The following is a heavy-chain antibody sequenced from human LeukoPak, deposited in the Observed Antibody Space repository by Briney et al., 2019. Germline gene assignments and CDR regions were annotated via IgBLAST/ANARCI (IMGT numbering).Heavy chain of an antibody. CDR2: ISASGGIT. J-gene: IGHJ4*02. D-gene: IGHD3-10*01. Sequence: GGSLRLSCAVSGFTFDRFAMSWVRQAPGKGLEWVSIISASGGITNYADSVKGRFTISRDNSKNTLLLQTNSLRVDDTAIYYCATESFHYWGQGTLVTVSS. V-gene: IGHV3-23*01. CDR3: ATESFHY. CDR1: GFTFDRFA.